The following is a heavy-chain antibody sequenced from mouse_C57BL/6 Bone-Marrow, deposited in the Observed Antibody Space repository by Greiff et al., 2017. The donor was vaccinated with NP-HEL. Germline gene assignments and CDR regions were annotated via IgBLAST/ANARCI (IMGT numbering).Heavy chain of an antibody. CDR3: ASLIYYDYDGY. CDR1: GYTFTSYW. CDR2: INPSSGYT. D-gene: IGHD2-4*01. J-gene: IGHJ3*01. V-gene: IGHV1-7*01. Sequence: QVQLKESGAELAKPGASVKVSCKASGYTFTSYWMHWVKQRPGQGLEWIGYINPSSGYTKYNQKFKDKATLTAAKSSSTAYMQLSSLTYEDSAVYYCASLIYYDYDGYWGQGTLVTVSA.